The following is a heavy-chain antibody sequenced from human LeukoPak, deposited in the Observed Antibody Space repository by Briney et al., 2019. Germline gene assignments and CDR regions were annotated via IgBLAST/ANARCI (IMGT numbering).Heavy chain of an antibody. D-gene: IGHD3-16*02. J-gene: IGHJ4*02. V-gene: IGHV4-34*01. CDR1: GGSFSGYY. Sequence: SQTLSLTCAVYGGSFSGYYWSWIRQPPGKGLEWIGEINHSGSTNYNPSLKSRVTISVDTSKNQFSLKLSSVTAADTAVYYCARGRGDYVWGSYRAATHFDYWGQGTLVTVSS. CDR2: INHSGST. CDR3: ARGRGDYVWGSYRAATHFDY.